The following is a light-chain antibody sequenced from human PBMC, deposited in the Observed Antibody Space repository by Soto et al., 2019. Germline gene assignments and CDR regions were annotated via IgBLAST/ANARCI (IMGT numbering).Light chain of an antibody. CDR2: RND. V-gene: IGLV1-47*01. J-gene: IGLJ3*02. CDR1: FSSVGSNY. Sequence: QSALTQPPSASGTPGQRVTISCSGSFSSVGSNYLHWYQQVPGTAPKLLIYRNDQRPSGVPDRFSGSKSGTSASLAISGLRSEDEADYYCASWDDSLGGWVFGGGTQLTVL. CDR3: ASWDDSLGGWV.